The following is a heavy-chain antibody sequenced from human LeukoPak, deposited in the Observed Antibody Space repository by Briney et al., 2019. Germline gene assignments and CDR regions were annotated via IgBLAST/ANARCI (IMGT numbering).Heavy chain of an antibody. Sequence: SETLSLTCTVSGGSISIYYWNWIRQPAGKGLEWIGRIFTSGITNYNPSLKSRVTMSVDTSKNQFSLNLSSVTAADTAVYYCARESSGTYYKPLGYMDVWGKGTTVTDSS. CDR2: IFTSGIT. V-gene: IGHV4-4*07. CDR1: GGSISIYY. D-gene: IGHD3-10*01. CDR3: ARESSGTYYKPLGYMDV. J-gene: IGHJ6*03.